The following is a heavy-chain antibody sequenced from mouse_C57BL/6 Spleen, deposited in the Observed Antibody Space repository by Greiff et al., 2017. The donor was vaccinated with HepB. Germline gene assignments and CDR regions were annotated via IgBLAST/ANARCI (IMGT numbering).Heavy chain of an antibody. D-gene: IGHD2-4*01. CDR3: ARLIYYDYDRNYFDY. CDR2: ISSGGSYT. CDR1: GFTFSSYG. Sequence: EVQLVESGGDLVKPGGSLKLSCAASGFTFSSYGMSWVRQTPDKRLEWVATISSGGSYTYYPDSVKGRFTISRDNAKNTLYLQMSSLKSEDTAMYYCARLIYYDYDRNYFDYWGQGATLTVSS. J-gene: IGHJ2*01. V-gene: IGHV5-6*01.